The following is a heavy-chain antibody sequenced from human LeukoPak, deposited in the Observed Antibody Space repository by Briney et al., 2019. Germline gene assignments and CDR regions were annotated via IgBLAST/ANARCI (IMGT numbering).Heavy chain of an antibody. CDR2: ISSSGITI. V-gene: IGHV3-48*03. Sequence: GGSLRLSCAASGFTFSSYDMNWVRQAPGKGLEWVSYISSSGITIFYADSVKGRFTISRDNARNSLYLQMNSLRSEDTALYYCARDQYGSGDGYYMDLWGKGTTVTISS. CDR3: ARDQYGSGDGYYMDL. CDR1: GFTFSSYD. D-gene: IGHD3-10*01. J-gene: IGHJ6*03.